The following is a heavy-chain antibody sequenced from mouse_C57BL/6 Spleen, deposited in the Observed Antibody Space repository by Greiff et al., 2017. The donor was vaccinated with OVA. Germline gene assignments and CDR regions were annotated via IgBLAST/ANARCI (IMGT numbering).Heavy chain of an antibody. J-gene: IGHJ3*01. Sequence: QVQLQESGPGLVAPSPSLSITCTVSGFSLTSYAISWVRQPPGKGLEWLGVIWTGGGTNYNSALNSRLGISKDNSKRQVCLKMNSLQTDDTAGYYGDREDDYDGGWFAYWGQGTLVTVSA. D-gene: IGHD2-4*01. CDR3: DREDDYDGGWFAY. CDR2: IWTGGGT. V-gene: IGHV2-9-1*01. CDR1: GFSLTSYA.